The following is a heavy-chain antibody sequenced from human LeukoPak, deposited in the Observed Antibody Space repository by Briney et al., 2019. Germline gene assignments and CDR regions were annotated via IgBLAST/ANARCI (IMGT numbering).Heavy chain of an antibody. D-gene: IGHD2-2*02. CDR3: ARVGIVVVPAAIGALDY. Sequence: ASVKVSCKASGYTFTGYYMHWVRQAPGQGLEWMGWINPNSGGTNYAQKFQGRVTMTRDTSVSTAYMELSRLRSDDTAVYYCARVGIVVVPAAIGALDYWGQGTLVTVSS. CDR2: INPNSGGT. CDR1: GYTFTGYY. J-gene: IGHJ4*02. V-gene: IGHV1-2*02.